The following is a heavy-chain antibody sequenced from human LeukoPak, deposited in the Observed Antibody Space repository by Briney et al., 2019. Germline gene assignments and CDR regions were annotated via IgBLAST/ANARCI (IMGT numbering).Heavy chain of an antibody. J-gene: IGHJ5*02. CDR2: ISGSGGST. Sequence: GGSLRLSCAASGFTFDDYGMHWVRQAPGKGLEWVSAISGSGGSTYYADSVKGRFTISRDNSKNTLYLQMNSLRAEDTAVYYCARGERRELVPAATYFDPWGQGTLVTVSS. CDR1: GFTFDDYG. CDR3: ARGERRELVPAATYFDP. V-gene: IGHV3-23*01. D-gene: IGHD2-2*01.